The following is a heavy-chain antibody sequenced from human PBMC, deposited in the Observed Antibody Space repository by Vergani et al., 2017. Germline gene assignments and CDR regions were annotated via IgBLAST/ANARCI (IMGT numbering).Heavy chain of an antibody. J-gene: IGHJ4*02. CDR3: AREGRMAIRD. CDR2: ISSSSSYI. V-gene: IGHV3-21*01. Sequence: EVQLVESGGGLVKPGGSLRLSCAASGFTFSSYSMNWVRQAPGKGLEWVSSISSSSSYIYYADSVKGRFTISRDNAQNSLYLQMNSLRAEDTAVYYCAREGRMAIRDWGQGTLVTVSS. CDR1: GFTFSSYS. D-gene: IGHD5-24*01.